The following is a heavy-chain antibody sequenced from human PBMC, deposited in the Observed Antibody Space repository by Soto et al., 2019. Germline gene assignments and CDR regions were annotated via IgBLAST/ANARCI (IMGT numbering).Heavy chain of an antibody. CDR3: ASLRREMGTHRGTTFDY. D-gene: IGHD1-1*01. Sequence: PEETLSLTCTVSGGSISSSSYYWGWIRQPPGKGLEWIGSIYYSGSTYYNPSLKSRVTISVDTSKNQFSLKLSSVTAADTAVYYCASLRREMGTHRGTTFDYWGQGTLVTVSS. CDR1: GGSISSSSYY. CDR2: IYYSGST. V-gene: IGHV4-39*01. J-gene: IGHJ4*02.